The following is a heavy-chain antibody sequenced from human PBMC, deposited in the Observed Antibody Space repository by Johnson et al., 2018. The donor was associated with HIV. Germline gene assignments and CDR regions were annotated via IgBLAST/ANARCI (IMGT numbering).Heavy chain of an antibody. CDR1: GFIFRNYW. CDR3: ARGPRNPGLDSFDI. V-gene: IGHV3-74*03. D-gene: IGHD1-14*01. CDR2: IYSDGSDT. Sequence: VQLVESGGGLVQPGGSLRLSCAASGFIFRNYWMHWVRQPPGKGLVWVARIYSDGSDTAYAASVKGRFTISRDNAKKTLYLQMNSLRAEDTAVYYCARGPRNPGLDSFDIWGRGTMVAVSS. J-gene: IGHJ3*02.